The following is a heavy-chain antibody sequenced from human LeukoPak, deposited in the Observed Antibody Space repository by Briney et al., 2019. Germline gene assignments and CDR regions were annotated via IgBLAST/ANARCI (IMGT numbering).Heavy chain of an antibody. CDR1: GGTFSIYA. V-gene: IGHV1-69*05. D-gene: IGHD1-26*01. J-gene: IGHJ4*02. CDR3: ARGHSGSYSGDY. CDR2: IIPIFGTA. Sequence: SVKVSCKASGGTFSIYAISWVRQAPGQGLEWMGGIIPIFGTANYAQKFQGRVTITTDESTSTAYMELSSLRSEDTAVYYCARGHSGSYSGDYWGQGTLVTVSS.